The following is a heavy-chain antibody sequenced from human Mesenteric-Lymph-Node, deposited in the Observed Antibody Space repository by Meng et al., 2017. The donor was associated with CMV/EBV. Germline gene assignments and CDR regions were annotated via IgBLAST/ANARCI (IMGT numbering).Heavy chain of an antibody. CDR2: ISYDGSNK. V-gene: IGHV3-30*04. D-gene: IGHD4-11*01. J-gene: IGHJ4*02. CDR1: GFTFSSYA. Sequence: SCAASGFTFSSYAMHWVRQAPGKGLEWVAVISYDGSNKYYADSVKGRFTISRDNSKNTLYLQMNSLRAEDTAVYYCARDFSDYSNIIDYWGQGTLVTVSS. CDR3: ARDFSDYSNIIDY.